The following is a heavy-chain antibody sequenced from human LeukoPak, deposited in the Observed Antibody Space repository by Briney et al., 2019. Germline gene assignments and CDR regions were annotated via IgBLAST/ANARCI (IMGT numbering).Heavy chain of an antibody. V-gene: IGHV4-39*02. CDR2: ISYSGNT. J-gene: IGHJ3*01. CDR1: GDSISTSSHY. Sequence: PSETLSLTCTVSGDSISTSSHYWGWIRQPPGQGLEWFGSISYSGNTYYNASLKSRVSISVDTSKNQFSLELTSVTAADTAVYYCVREASHVFDFWGQGTMVTVSS. CDR3: VREASHVFDF.